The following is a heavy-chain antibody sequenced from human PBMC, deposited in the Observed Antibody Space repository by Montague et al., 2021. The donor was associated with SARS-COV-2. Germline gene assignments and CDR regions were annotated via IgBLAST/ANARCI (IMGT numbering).Heavy chain of an antibody. CDR3: ARPSSGSYYHAFVI. CDR1: GFTFSSYA. D-gene: IGHD1-26*01. CDR2: ISYDGSNK. J-gene: IGHJ3*02. Sequence: SLRLSCAASGFTFSSYAMHWVRQAPGKGLEWVAVISYDGSNKYYADSVKGRFTISRDNSKNTLYLQMNSLRAEDTAVYYCARPSSGSYYHAFVIWGQGTMVTVSS. V-gene: IGHV3-30-3*01.